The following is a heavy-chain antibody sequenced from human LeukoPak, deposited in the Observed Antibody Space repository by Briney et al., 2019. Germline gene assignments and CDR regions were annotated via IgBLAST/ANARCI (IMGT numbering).Heavy chain of an antibody. Sequence: GGSLRLSCAASGFTFSSYSMNWVRQAPGKGLEWVSYISSSSSTIYYADSVKGRFTISRDNAKNSLYLQMNSLRAEDTAVYYCARSPSLSYDYWGQGSLVTVSS. J-gene: IGHJ4*02. CDR2: ISSSSSTI. CDR3: ARSPSLSYDY. D-gene: IGHD3-16*02. V-gene: IGHV3-48*04. CDR1: GFTFSSYS.